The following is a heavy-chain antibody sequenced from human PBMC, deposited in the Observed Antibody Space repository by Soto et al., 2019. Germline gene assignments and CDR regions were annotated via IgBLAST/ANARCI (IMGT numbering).Heavy chain of an antibody. Sequence: GGSLRLSCAASGFTFSSYAMHWVRQAPGKGLEWVAVISYDGSNKYYADSVKGRFTISRDNSKNTLYLQMNSLRAEDTAVYYCARGAERITMIARGAFDIWGQGTMVTVSS. CDR2: ISYDGSNK. J-gene: IGHJ3*02. V-gene: IGHV3-30-3*01. CDR1: GFTFSSYA. D-gene: IGHD3-22*01. CDR3: ARGAERITMIARGAFDI.